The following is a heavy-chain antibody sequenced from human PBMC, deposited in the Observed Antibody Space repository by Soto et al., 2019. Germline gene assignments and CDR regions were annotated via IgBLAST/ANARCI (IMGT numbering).Heavy chain of an antibody. Sequence: VHLVESGGGFVEPGGSLRLSCAASGFMFSSYWMSWVRQAPGEGLEWVANIKQDGSEIHYLESVEGRFTIFRDNARRSLYLQMNSLRAEDTAVYFCASYSGSYFPVGHDRWGQGTLVVVSS. D-gene: IGHD3-10*01. CDR1: GFMFSSYW. CDR2: IKQDGSEI. CDR3: ASYSGSYFPVGHDR. V-gene: IGHV3-7*01. J-gene: IGHJ5*02.